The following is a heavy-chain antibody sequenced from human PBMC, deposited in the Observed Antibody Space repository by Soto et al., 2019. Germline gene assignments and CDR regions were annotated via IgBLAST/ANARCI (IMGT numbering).Heavy chain of an antibody. V-gene: IGHV5-51*01. CDR3: ARQSRSSSWEYYYYGMDV. CDR2: IYPGDSDT. CDR1: GYSFTSYW. Sequence: PGESLKISCKGSGYSFTSYWIGWVRQMPGKGLEWMGIIYPGDSDTRYSPSFQGQVTISADKSISTAYLQRSSLKASDTAMYYYARQSRSSSWEYYYYGMDVWGQGTTVTVSS. J-gene: IGHJ6*02. D-gene: IGHD6-13*01.